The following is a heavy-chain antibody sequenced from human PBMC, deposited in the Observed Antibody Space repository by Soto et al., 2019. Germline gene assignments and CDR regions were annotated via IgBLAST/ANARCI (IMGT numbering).Heavy chain of an antibody. Sequence: GGSLRLSCAASGFTFDDYAMHWVRQAPGKGLEWVSGISWNSGSIGYADSVKGRFTISRDNAKNSLYLQMNSLRAEDTALYYCAKDSRYNWNDVDSAFDICGQGTMVTFSS. V-gene: IGHV3-9*01. D-gene: IGHD1-20*01. CDR2: ISWNSGSI. J-gene: IGHJ3*02. CDR1: GFTFDDYA. CDR3: AKDSRYNWNDVDSAFDI.